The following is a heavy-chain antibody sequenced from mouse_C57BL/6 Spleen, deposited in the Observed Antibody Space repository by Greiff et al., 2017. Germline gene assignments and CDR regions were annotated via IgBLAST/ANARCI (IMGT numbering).Heavy chain of an antibody. D-gene: IGHD1-1*01. J-gene: IGHJ1*03. CDR3: ARDNELRDFEV. Sequence: EVKLMESGGGLVKPGGSLKLSCAASGFTFSSYAMSWVRQTPEKRLEWVATISDGGSYTYYPDNVKGRFTISRDNAKNNLYLQMSHLKSEDTAMYYCARDNELRDFEVWGTGTTVTVSS. CDR1: GFTFSSYA. V-gene: IGHV5-4*01. CDR2: ISDGGSYT.